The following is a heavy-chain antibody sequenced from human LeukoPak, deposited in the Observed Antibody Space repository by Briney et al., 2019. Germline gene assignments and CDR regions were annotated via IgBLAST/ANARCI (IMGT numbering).Heavy chain of an antibody. CDR1: GGSISSGGYY. CDR3: ARGMRYSESYVVEY. Sequence: PSETLSLTCIVSGGSISSGGYYWNWIRQHPGKGLEWIAYIYYSGSTYYNPSLKSRVTISVDTSKDQFSLKLSSVTAADTAVYHCARGMRYSESYVVEYWGLGTLVTVSS. J-gene: IGHJ4*02. D-gene: IGHD1-26*01. CDR2: IYYSGST. V-gene: IGHV4-31*03.